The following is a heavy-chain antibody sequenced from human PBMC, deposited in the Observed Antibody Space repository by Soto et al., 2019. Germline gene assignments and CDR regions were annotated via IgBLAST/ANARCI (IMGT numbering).Heavy chain of an antibody. CDR2: ISTSSGTI. V-gene: IGHV3-48*04. CDR1: GFAFSVSG. Sequence: GGSLRLSCAASGFAFSVSGMNWVRQAPGKGLEWLSYISTSSGTIYYADSVKGRFTISRDNAENSLYLQMHSLRTEDTAVYYCAGSAGDYWGQGTLVTVSS. CDR3: AGSAGDY. J-gene: IGHJ4*02.